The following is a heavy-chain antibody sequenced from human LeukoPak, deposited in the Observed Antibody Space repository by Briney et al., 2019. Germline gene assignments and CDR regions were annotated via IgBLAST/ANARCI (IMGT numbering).Heavy chain of an antibody. CDR3: ARLVDTAMVSSALDI. CDR2: INPNTGGT. Sequence: ASVKVSCKASGYTFTGYYMHWVRQAPGQGLEWMGWINPNTGGTNYAQKFQGRVTMTRDTSISTAYMELSRLRSDDTAVYYCARLVDTAMVSSALDIWGQGTMVTVSS. D-gene: IGHD5-18*01. CDR1: GYTFTGYY. V-gene: IGHV1-2*02. J-gene: IGHJ3*02.